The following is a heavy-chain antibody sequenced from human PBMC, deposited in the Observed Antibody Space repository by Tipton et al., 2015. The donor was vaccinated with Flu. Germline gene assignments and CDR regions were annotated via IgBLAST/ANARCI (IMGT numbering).Heavy chain of an antibody. CDR1: GYTFTSNH. J-gene: IGHJ4*02. V-gene: IGHV1-46*01. D-gene: IGHD4-17*01. CDR3: ARDGGQYGDCGH. Sequence: QLVQSGAEVKKPGASVKVSCKTSGYTFTSNHMHWVRQAPGQGLEWMGIMNPRDGTTTYAQRFQGRVSMTSDTSTSTVYMELSSLRSDDTAVYYCARDGGQYGDCGHWGQGTLVAVSS. CDR2: MNPRDGTT.